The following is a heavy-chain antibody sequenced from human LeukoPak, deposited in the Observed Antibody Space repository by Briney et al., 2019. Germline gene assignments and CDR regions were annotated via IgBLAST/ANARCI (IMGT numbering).Heavy chain of an antibody. V-gene: IGHV3-30-3*01. CDR2: ISYDGSNR. Sequence: GGSLRLSCAASGFTFSSYAMHWVRQAPGKGLEWVAVISYDGSNRYYADSVKGRFTISRDNSKNTLYLQMNSLRAEDTAVYYCARGMTPGIAAANPFDYWGQGTLVTVSS. J-gene: IGHJ4*02. D-gene: IGHD6-13*01. CDR1: GFTFSSYA. CDR3: ARGMTPGIAAANPFDY.